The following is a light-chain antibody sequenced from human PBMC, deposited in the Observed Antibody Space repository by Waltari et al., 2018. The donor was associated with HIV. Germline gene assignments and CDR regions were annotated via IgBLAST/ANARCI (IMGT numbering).Light chain of an antibody. CDR3: AAWDDSLNGVV. V-gene: IGLV1-44*01. CDR1: SSTIGSNT. J-gene: IGLJ2*01. Sequence: QSVLTQPPSASGTPGQRVTISCSGSSSTIGSNTVNWYQQLPGTAPKLLIYSNNQRPSGGPDRFSGSKSGTSASLAISGLQSDDEADYYCAAWDDSLNGVVFGGGTKLTVL. CDR2: SNN.